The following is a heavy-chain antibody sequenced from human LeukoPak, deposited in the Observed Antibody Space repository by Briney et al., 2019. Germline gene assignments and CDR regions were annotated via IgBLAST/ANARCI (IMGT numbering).Heavy chain of an antibody. CDR3: ARVIAVRGVPDY. CDR2: ISYDGSNK. J-gene: IGHJ4*02. Sequence: GGSLRLSCAASGFTFSSYAMHWVRQAPGKGLEWVAVISYDGSNKYYADSVKGRFTISRDNSKNTLYLQMNSLRAEDTAVYYCARVIAVRGVPDYWGQGTLVTVSS. D-gene: IGHD3-10*01. CDR1: GFTFSSYA. V-gene: IGHV3-30-3*01.